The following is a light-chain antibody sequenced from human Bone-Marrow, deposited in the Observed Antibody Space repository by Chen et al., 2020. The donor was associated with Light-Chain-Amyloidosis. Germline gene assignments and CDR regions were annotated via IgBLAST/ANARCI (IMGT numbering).Light chain of an antibody. V-gene: IGLV6-57*01. CDR1: RGSFATNY. J-gene: IGLJ3*02. CDR2: EDD. CDR3: QSYQVSSHGV. Sequence: NFMLTQPHSVSESPGKTVIISCTRSRGSFATNYVQWYQQRPGSSPTTVIYEDDQRPSGVPDRFSVSITRSSNSASLTISGLKSEDWADYDCQSYQVSSHGVFGGGTKLTVL.